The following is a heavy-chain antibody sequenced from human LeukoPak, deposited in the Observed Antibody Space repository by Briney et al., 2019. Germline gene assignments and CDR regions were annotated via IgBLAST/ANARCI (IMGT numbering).Heavy chain of an antibody. CDR3: AREYSTSRYFDY. V-gene: IGHV3-74*01. Sequence: GESLRLSCAASGFTFSSYWMHWVRQAPGKGLLWVSRINSDGSNTNYADSVKGRFTISRDNPNNTLYLQMDSLRAEDTAVYYCAREYSTSRYFDYWGQGTLVTVSS. D-gene: IGHD6-6*01. CDR1: GFTFSSYW. J-gene: IGHJ4*01. CDR2: INSDGSNT.